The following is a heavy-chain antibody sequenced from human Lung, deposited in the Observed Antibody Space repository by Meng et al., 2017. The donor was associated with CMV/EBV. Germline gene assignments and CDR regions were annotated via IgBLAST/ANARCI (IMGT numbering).Heavy chain of an antibody. CDR3: AKGSNGMDV. CDR1: GFTFSSYG. V-gene: IGHV3-33*06. J-gene: IGHJ6*04. CDR2: IWYDGSNK. D-gene: IGHD2-2*01. Sequence: GESXKISCAASGFTFSSYGMHWVRQAPGKGLEWVAVIWYDGSNKYYADSVKGRFTISRDNSKNTLYLQMNSLRAEDTAVYDCAKGSNGMDVWGKGTTVTVSS.